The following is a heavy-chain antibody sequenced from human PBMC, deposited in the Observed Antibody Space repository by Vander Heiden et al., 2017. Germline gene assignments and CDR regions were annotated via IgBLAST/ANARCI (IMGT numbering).Heavy chain of an antibody. V-gene: IGHV3-33*01. CDR1: VFTFRSCG. J-gene: IGHJ4*02. D-gene: IGHD1-1*01. CDR2: IWYDGSIK. Sequence: QVQLVESGGGVVQPGRSLRLSCAASVFTFRSCGMQWVRQAPGKGLEWVAIIWYDGSIKYYADSVKVRVTISRDNSKNTVYLQLSSLSAEDTAVYYCARDRVSNVLNEGGYFDYWGQGTLVSVSS. CDR3: ARDRVSNVLNEGGYFDY.